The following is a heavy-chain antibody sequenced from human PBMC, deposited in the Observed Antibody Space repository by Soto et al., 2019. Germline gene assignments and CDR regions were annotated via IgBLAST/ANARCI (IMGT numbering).Heavy chain of an antibody. J-gene: IGHJ3*02. Sequence: QVQLVQSGAEVKKPGSSVKVSCKASGGTFSSYTISWVRQAPGQGLEWMGRIIPILGIANYAQKFQGRVTITADKSTSTAYMELSSLRSEDTAVYYCARDRGEVGYRDAFDIWGQGTMVTVSS. CDR1: GGTFSSYT. D-gene: IGHD3-10*01. CDR3: ARDRGEVGYRDAFDI. CDR2: IIPILGIA. V-gene: IGHV1-69*08.